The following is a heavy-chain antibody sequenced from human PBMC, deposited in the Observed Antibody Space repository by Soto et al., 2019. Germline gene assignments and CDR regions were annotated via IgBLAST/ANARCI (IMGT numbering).Heavy chain of an antibody. CDR1: GFTFSSYA. CDR3: AKPVDGTVYYYYYGMDV. V-gene: IGHV3-23*01. CDR2: ISGSGGST. Sequence: EVQLLESGGGLVQPGGSLRLSCAASGFTFSSYAMSWVRQAPGKGLEWVSAISGSGGSTYYADSVKGRFTISRDNSKKTLYLQMNSLRAEDTAVYYCAKPVDGTVYYYYYGMDVWGQGTTVTVSS. J-gene: IGHJ6*01. D-gene: IGHD6-19*01.